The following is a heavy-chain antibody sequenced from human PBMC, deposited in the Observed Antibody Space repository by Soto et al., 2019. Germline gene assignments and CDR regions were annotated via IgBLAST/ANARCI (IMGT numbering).Heavy chain of an antibody. CDR1: GYTFFTYD. Sequence: QVHLVQSGVEVKTPGPSVKVSCQASGYTFFTYDISWVRQAPGQGLEWMGWISTYSGDTKYAQKSQGRPPMTTDTSPAPAYLALRTLRSDDTAVNYWVRNPGPPISENGFHTCGPGTLVTVSS. D-gene: IGHD3-9*01. V-gene: IGHV1-18*01. J-gene: IGHJ5*02. CDR2: ISTYSGDT. CDR3: VRNPGPPISENGFHT.